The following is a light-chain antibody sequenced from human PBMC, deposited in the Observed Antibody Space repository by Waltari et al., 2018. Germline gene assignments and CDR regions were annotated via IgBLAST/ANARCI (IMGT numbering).Light chain of an antibody. Sequence: QSALTQPASVSGSPGQSITISCTGTTSHLGGYNYVSWYQQHPGKAPKLMLYYVSSRPSGISSRCSGSKFGNAASLAISGLQPEDEADYYCSSFTSSSTWVFGGGTKLTVL. CDR1: TSHLGGYNY. CDR2: YVS. V-gene: IGLV2-14*03. J-gene: IGLJ3*02. CDR3: SSFTSSSTWV.